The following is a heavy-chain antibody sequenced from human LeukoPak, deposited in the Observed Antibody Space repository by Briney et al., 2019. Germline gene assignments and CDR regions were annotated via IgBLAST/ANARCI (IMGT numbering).Heavy chain of an antibody. CDR2: INPNSGGT. Sequence: GASVKVSCKASGYTFTGYYMHWVRQAPGQGLEWMGWINPNSGGTNYAQKFQGRVTMTRDTSISTAYMELSRLRSDGTAVYYCARDYSGYDLLLFDYWGQGTLVTVSS. CDR3: ARDYSGYDLLLFDY. V-gene: IGHV1-2*02. J-gene: IGHJ4*02. CDR1: GYTFTGYY. D-gene: IGHD5-12*01.